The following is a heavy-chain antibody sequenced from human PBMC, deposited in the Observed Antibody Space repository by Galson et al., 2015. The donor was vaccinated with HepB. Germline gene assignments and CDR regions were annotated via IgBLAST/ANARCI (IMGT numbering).Heavy chain of an antibody. D-gene: IGHD5-12*01. Sequence: SCKASGGIFSSLTISWVRQAPGQGLEWMGGIIPIFGTADYAQNFRGRVTIIADESTTTAYMELSSLRSDDPAVYYCARGPPNMVAVGTNYFDYWGQGTLVTVSS. J-gene: IGHJ4*02. CDR3: ARGPPNMVAVGTNYFDY. V-gene: IGHV1-69*01. CDR1: GGIFSSLT. CDR2: IIPIFGTA.